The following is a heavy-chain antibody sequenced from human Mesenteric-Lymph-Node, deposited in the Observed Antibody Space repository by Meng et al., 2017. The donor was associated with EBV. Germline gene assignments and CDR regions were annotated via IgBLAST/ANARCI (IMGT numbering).Heavy chain of an antibody. V-gene: IGHV2-5*02. J-gene: IGHJ4*02. Sequence: QNPLKESGPTLVKPTQTLTLTCTFSGFSLSTSGVGVGWIRQPPGKALEWLALIYWDDDKRYSPSLKSRLTITKDTSKNQVVLTMINMDPVDTATYYCTHINGGGNSGFLDYWGQGTLVTVSS. CDR2: IYWDDDK. D-gene: IGHD4-23*01. CDR1: GFSLSTSGVG. CDR3: THINGGGNSGFLDY.